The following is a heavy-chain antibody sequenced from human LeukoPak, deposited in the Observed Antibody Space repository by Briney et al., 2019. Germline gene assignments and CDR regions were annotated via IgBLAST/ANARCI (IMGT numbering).Heavy chain of an antibody. CDR2: IGHDGADK. CDR3: AKPAKTDSADY. D-gene: IGHD1-14*01. Sequence: GGSLRLSCAASGFTFSHYALHWVRQAPGKGLEWVALIGHDGADKYYADSVKGRFSISRDNSKNTLYLQMNSLRAEDTAVYYCAKPAKTDSADYWGQGTLVTVSS. V-gene: IGHV3-30*04. J-gene: IGHJ4*02. CDR1: GFTFSHYA.